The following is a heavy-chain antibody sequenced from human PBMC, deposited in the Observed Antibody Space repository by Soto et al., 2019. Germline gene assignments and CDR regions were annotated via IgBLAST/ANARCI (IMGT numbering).Heavy chain of an antibody. CDR1: GGTFSSYA. CDR3: AVPAVATPPYYYYGMDV. D-gene: IGHD6-19*01. V-gene: IGHV1-69*13. J-gene: IGHJ6*02. CDR2: IIPIFGTA. Sequence: SVKVSCKASGGTFSSYAISWVRQAPGQGLEWMGGIIPIFGTANYAQKFQGRVTITADESTSTAYMELSSLRSEDTAVYYCAVPAVATPPYYYYGMDVWGQGTTVTVSS.